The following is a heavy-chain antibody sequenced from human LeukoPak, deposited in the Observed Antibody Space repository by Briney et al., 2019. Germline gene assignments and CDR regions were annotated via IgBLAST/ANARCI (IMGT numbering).Heavy chain of an antibody. Sequence: AGSLKLSCAASGFTFSSYGMHWVRQAPGKGLEWVAFIRYDGSNKYYADSVKGRFTVSRDNATNTLYRQMNGLIAEDTAVYFCAKAYGDYFDYWGQGTLVTVSS. D-gene: IGHD4-17*01. CDR3: AKAYGDYFDY. CDR1: GFTFSSYG. CDR2: IRYDGSNK. J-gene: IGHJ4*02. V-gene: IGHV3-30*02.